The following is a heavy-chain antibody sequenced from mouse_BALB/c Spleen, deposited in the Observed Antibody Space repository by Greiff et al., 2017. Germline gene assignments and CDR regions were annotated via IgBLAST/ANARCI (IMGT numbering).Heavy chain of an antibody. J-gene: IGHJ1*01. V-gene: IGHV5-4*02. CDR2: ISDGGSYT. CDR1: GFTFSDYY. Sequence: EVQLVESGGGLVKPGGSLKLSCAASGFTFSDYYMYWVRQTPEKRLEWVATISDGGSYTYYPDSVKGRFTISRDNAKNNLYLQMSSLKSEETAMYYCARGGYDGVWYFEVWGAGTTVTVSS. CDR3: ARGGYDGVWYFEV. D-gene: IGHD2-2*01.